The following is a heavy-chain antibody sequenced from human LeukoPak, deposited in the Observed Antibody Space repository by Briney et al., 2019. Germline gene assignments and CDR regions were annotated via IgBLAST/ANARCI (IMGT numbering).Heavy chain of an antibody. CDR1: GFTFSSYS. D-gene: IGHD6-6*01. Sequence: GGSLRLSCAASGFTFSSYSMNWVRQAPGKGLEWVSSISSSSSYIYYADSVKGRFTISRDNAKNSLYLQMNSLRAEDTALYYCAKGGTSSSRFDYWGQGTLVTVSS. J-gene: IGHJ4*02. CDR3: AKGGTSSSRFDY. V-gene: IGHV3-21*04. CDR2: ISSSSSYI.